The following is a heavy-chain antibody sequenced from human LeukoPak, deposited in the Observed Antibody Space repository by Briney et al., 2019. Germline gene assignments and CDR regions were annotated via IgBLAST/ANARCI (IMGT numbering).Heavy chain of an antibody. CDR2: ISHDGSNK. CDR3: AKYWPRGTRPTIYYFEY. V-gene: IGHV3-30*18. D-gene: IGHD3-9*01. J-gene: IGHJ4*02. CDR1: GLTFSSNE. Sequence: PGGSLRLFCAASGLTFSSNEMNWVRQAPVKGLEWVAVISHDGSNKYYGDSVKGRFTISRDNSKNTLFLQMNSLRAEDTAVYYCAKYWPRGTRPTIYYFEYWGQGTLVTVSS.